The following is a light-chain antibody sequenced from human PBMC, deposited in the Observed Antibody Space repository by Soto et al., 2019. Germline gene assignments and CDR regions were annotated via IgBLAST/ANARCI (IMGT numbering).Light chain of an antibody. Sequence: DIQMTQSPSSLSASVGDRVTITCQASQDISNYLNWYQQKPGKAPKLLIYDASNLETGVPSSFSGSGSGTDFTFTISSLQPEDIATYYCQQYDNLPLTFGGETKLEIK. CDR3: QQYDNLPLT. J-gene: IGKJ4*01. CDR1: QDISNY. CDR2: DAS. V-gene: IGKV1-33*01.